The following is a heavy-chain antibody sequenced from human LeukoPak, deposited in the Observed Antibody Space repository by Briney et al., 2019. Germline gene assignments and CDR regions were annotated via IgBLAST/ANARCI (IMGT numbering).Heavy chain of an antibody. CDR2: IYYSGST. J-gene: IGHJ4*02. CDR3: ARIPYSSGWYGAGGVHYYFDY. V-gene: IGHV4-59*01. D-gene: IGHD6-19*01. Sequence: SETLSLTCTVSGGSTSSYYWSWLRQPPGKGLEWFGYIYYSGSTNYNPSLKSRVTISVDTSNNQFSLKLSSVTAADTAVYYCARIPYSSGWYGAGGVHYYFDYWGQGTLVTVSS. CDR1: GGSTSSYY.